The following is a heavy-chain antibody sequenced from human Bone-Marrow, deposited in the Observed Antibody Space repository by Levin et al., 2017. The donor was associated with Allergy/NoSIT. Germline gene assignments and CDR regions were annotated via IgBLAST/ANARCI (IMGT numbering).Heavy chain of an antibody. CDR3: AKDLGIQLWFGFDY. Sequence: ETLSLTCAASGFTFSSYAMSWVRQAPGKGLEWVSAISGSGGSTYYADSVKGRFTISRDNSKNTLYLQMNSLRAEDTAVYYCAKDLGIQLWFGFDYWGQGTLVTVSS. J-gene: IGHJ4*02. CDR2: ISGSGGST. D-gene: IGHD5-18*01. V-gene: IGHV3-23*01. CDR1: GFTFSSYA.